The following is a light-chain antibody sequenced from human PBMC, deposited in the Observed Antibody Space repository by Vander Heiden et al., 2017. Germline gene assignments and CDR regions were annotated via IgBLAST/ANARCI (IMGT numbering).Light chain of an antibody. V-gene: IGKV1-13*02. Sequence: AIQLTQSPSSMSASVGDRVSITCRASQSLSGALAWYQQKPGKAPKLLIFHASSLESGVPSRFSGSGSGTDFTLIISSLQPEDFATYYCQQFNSYPLTFGGGTKVEIK. CDR1: QSLSGA. CDR2: HAS. J-gene: IGKJ4*01. CDR3: QQFNSYPLT.